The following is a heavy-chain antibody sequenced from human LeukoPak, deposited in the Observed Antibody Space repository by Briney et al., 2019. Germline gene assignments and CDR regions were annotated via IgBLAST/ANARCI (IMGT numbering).Heavy chain of an antibody. CDR2: ISPNSGGT. D-gene: IGHD3-3*01. CDR3: AGDDFWGWYNWFDP. J-gene: IGHJ5*02. Sequence: ASVKVSCKASGYTFTGYYMHWVRQAPGQGLEWMGWISPNSGGTNYAQKFQGRVTMTRDTSISTAYMELSRLRSDDTAVYYCAGDDFWGWYNWFDPWGQGTLVTVSS. V-gene: IGHV1-2*02. CDR1: GYTFTGYY.